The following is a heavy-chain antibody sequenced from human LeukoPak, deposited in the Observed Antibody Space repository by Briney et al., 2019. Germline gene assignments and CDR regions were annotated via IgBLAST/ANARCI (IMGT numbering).Heavy chain of an antibody. V-gene: IGHV3-30*02. J-gene: IGHJ4*02. CDR1: GFTFSSYG. CDR2: IRYDGSNK. CDR3: AKDRGPWFGEPHYFDY. Sequence: PGGSLRLSCAASGFTFSSYGMHWVRQAPGKGLEWVAFIRYDGSNKYYADSVKGRFTISRDNSKNTLYLQMNSLRAEDTAVYYCAKDRGPWFGEPHYFDYWGQGTLVTVSS. D-gene: IGHD3-10*01.